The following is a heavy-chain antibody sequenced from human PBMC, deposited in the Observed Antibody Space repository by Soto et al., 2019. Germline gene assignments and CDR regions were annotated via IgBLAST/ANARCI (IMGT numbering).Heavy chain of an antibody. J-gene: IGHJ6*02. Sequence: EVQVVESGGDLVQPGGSLRLSCAASGFNVNSDYMNWVRQAPGKGLEWVSVIYSDGSTYYADSVKGRFSISRDNSKNRLNLEMSSLRAEDTAVYYCARDPGLRNGMSAWGQGTTVTVSS. CDR3: ARDPGLRNGMSA. CDR2: IYSDGST. CDR1: GFNVNSDY. V-gene: IGHV3-66*01.